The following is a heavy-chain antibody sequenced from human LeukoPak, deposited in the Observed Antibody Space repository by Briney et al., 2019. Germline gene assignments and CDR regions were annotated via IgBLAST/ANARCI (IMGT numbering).Heavy chain of an antibody. J-gene: IGHJ4*02. CDR2: ISANNNNT. V-gene: IGHV1-18*01. CDR1: GYSFTTHG. Sequence: ASVKVSCKASGYSFTTHGISWVRQAPGQGLEWMGWISANNNNTDNVQKLQGRVTMTTDTSTSTAYMELRSLRSDDTAVYYCARALYHTFDYWGQGTLVTVSS. CDR3: ARALYHTFDY. D-gene: IGHD2-2*01.